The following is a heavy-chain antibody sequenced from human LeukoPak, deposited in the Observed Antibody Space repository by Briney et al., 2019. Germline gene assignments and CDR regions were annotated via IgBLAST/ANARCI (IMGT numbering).Heavy chain of an antibody. CDR1: GGPFSGYY. Sequence: SETLSLTCAVYGGPFSGYYWSWIRQPPGKGLEWIGEINHSGSTNYNPSLKSRVTISVDTSKNQFSLKLSSVTAADTAVYYCARGRAYSSSWYEYWRRWFDPWGQGTLVTVSS. D-gene: IGHD6-13*01. V-gene: IGHV4-34*01. CDR2: INHSGST. CDR3: ARGRAYSSSWYEYWRRWFDP. J-gene: IGHJ5*02.